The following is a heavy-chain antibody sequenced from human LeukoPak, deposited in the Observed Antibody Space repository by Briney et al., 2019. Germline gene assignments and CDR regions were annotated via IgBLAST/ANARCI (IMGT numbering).Heavy chain of an antibody. CDR1: GGSISSGGYY. J-gene: IGHJ5*02. V-gene: IGHV4-30-2*01. Sequence: PSETLSLTCTVSGGSISSGGYYWSWLPQAPGKGLEWTVYVYHSGSTYSNPSFKSRVTISVDRSKNQFSLKLSSVTAADTAVYYCARVQRGIAALPVINWFDPWGQGTLVTVS. D-gene: IGHD6-6*01. CDR3: ARVQRGIAALPVINWFDP. CDR2: VYHSGST.